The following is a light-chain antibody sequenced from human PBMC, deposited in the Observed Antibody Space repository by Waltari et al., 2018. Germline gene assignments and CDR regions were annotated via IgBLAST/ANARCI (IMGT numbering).Light chain of an antibody. J-gene: IGLJ2*01. CDR1: SSDVGGSNY. CDR3: SSYTSSGTGVL. Sequence: HSALTQPASVSGSPGQSITISCTGTSSDVGGSNYVSWYQQHPGKAPKLMIYDVTNRPSGICNRVTGSKSGNTASLTISGLVAEDEADYYCSSYTSSGTGVLFGGGTKLSVL. CDR2: DVT. V-gene: IGLV2-14*03.